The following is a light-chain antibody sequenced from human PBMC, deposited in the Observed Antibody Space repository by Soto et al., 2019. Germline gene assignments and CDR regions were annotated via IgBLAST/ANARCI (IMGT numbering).Light chain of an antibody. CDR2: EVT. CDR3: SSYRVTDTLV. V-gene: IGLV2-14*01. J-gene: IGLJ1*01. CDR1: SSDVGGYPY. Sequence: QSALTQPASVSGSPGQSITISCTGTSSDVGGYPYVSWYQHHPGKAPQLIIYEVTNRPSGVSHRFSGSKSGSTASLTISGLQAEDEAEYYCSSYRVTDTLVFGSGTKVTVL.